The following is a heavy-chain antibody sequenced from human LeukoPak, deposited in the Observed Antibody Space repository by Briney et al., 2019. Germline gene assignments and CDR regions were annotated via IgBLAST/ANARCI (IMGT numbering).Heavy chain of an antibody. CDR3: VRDNPRCCGVIPSNIDDY. CDR2: INGGGSPI. J-gene: IGHJ4*02. V-gene: IGHV3-48*01. CDR1: GFIFSRDS. D-gene: IGHD2/OR15-2a*01. Sequence: GGSLRLSCAASGFIFSRDSMNWVRQAPGKGLEWVVYINGGGSPIYYADSVRGRFTISRDNAKNSLYLQMNSLRAEDTAVYYCVRDNPRCCGVIPSNIDDYWGQGTLVTVSS.